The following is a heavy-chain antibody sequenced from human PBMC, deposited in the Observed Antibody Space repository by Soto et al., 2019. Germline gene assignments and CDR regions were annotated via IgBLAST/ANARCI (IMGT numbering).Heavy chain of an antibody. D-gene: IGHD6-19*01. CDR3: ARIPGSSGWIWHAFDL. CDR1: GGSISSYY. V-gene: IGHV4-59*08. Sequence: SETLSLTCTVSGGSISSYYWSWIRQPPGKGLEWIGLLYDSGSTNYNPSLESRVAISVDTSKNQFSLKVNSVTAADTAVYYCARIPGSSGWIWHAFDLWGQGTKVTVSS. CDR2: LYDSGST. J-gene: IGHJ3*01.